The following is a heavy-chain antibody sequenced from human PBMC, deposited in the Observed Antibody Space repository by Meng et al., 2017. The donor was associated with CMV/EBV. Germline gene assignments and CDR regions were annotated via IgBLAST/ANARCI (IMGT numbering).Heavy chain of an antibody. Sequence: SGSPFTGYYIHWARQAPGQGLEWMGWINPASGDTILAQKFQGRVTMTRDTSLTTAYMELNRLRSDDTAVYYCATSSVEVMIYVGLDYWGQGTLVTVSS. J-gene: IGHJ4*02. CDR3: ATSSVEVMIYVGLDY. CDR1: GSPFTGYY. CDR2: INPASGDT. V-gene: IGHV1-2*02. D-gene: IGHD3-10*02.